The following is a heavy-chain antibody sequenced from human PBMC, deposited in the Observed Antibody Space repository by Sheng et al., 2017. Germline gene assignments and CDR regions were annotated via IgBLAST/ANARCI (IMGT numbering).Heavy chain of an antibody. CDR1: GFTVSSNY. CDR2: IYSGGST. V-gene: IGHV3-53*01. J-gene: IGHJ3*02. D-gene: IGHD6-25*01. Sequence: EVQLVESGGGLIQPGGSLRLSCAASGFTVSSNYMSWVRQAPGKGLEWVSVIYSGGSTYYADSVKGRFTISRDNSKNTLYLQMNSLRAEDTAVYYCASSEPATFFSNPPNAFDIWGQGTMVTVSS. CDR3: ASSEPATFFSNPPNAFDI.